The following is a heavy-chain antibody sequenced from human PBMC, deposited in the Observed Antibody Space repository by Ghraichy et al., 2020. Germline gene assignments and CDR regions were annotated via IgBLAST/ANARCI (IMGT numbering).Heavy chain of an antibody. D-gene: IGHD3-22*01. CDR3: AKGMVYSSGYSPLGVLFYFDY. Sequence: GGSLRLSCAASGFTFSSYAMSWVRQAPGKGLEWVSAISGSGGSTYYADSVKGRFTISRDNSKNTLYLQMNSLRAEDTAVYYCAKGMVYSSGYSPLGVLFYFDYWGQGTLVTVSA. J-gene: IGHJ4*02. CDR1: GFTFSSYA. CDR2: ISGSGGST. V-gene: IGHV3-23*01.